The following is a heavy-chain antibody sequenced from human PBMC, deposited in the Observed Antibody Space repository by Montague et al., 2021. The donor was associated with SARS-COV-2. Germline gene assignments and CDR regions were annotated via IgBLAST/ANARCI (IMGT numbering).Heavy chain of an antibody. CDR2: INHSGST. J-gene: IGHJ6*03. CDR3: ARVPFYYYYYMDV. Sequence: SETLSLTCAVYGGSFSSYYWCWIRQPPGPGLEWIGEINHSGSTTSNPSLTRRVTISVDTSKYQFSLTLSSVTAADTAVYYCARVPFYYYYYMDVWGKGTTVTVSS. CDR1: GGSFSSYY. V-gene: IGHV4-34*01.